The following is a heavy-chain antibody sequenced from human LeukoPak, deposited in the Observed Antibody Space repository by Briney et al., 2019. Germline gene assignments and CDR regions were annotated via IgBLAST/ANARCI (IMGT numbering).Heavy chain of an antibody. CDR2: IHPRRGDT. CDR3: ARRHYGAMREWFDY. CDR1: GYSFTAFY. J-gene: IGHJ4*02. Sequence: ASVKVSCKTSGYSFTAFYIHWVRQAPGQGLEWMGWIHPRRGDTNYAQKFQGRVTMTRDTSISTAYMELSRLRSDDTAVYYCARRHYGAMREWFDYWGQGTLVTVSS. V-gene: IGHV1-2*02. D-gene: IGHD4-17*01.